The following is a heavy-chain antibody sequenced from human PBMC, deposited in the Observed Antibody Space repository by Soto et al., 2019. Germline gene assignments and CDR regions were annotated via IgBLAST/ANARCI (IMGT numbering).Heavy chain of an antibody. J-gene: IGHJ4*02. Sequence: SETLSLTCAVYGGSFSGYYWSWIRQPPGKGLEWIGEINHSGSTNYNPSLKSRVTISVDTSKNQFFLKLSSVTAADTAVYYCAREKNGQLGSDYWGQGTLVTVSS. D-gene: IGHD5-18*01. CDR1: GGSFSGYY. CDR2: INHSGST. CDR3: AREKNGQLGSDY. V-gene: IGHV4-34*01.